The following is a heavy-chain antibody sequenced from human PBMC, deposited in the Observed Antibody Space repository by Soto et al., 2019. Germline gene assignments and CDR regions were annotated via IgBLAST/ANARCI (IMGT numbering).Heavy chain of an antibody. CDR3: ARDVSPGSSGYYLEAFDI. D-gene: IGHD6-25*01. CDR1: GFTFGNYW. Sequence: EVQLVESGGGLVQPGGSLRLSCAASGFTFGNYWMTWVRQAPGKGLEWVANIKGDGSAKSDLDSERGRFTVSRDNAENSLFLQMNILRAEDTALYYCARDVSPGSSGYYLEAFDIWGQGTMVTVS. CDR2: IKGDGSAK. V-gene: IGHV3-7*05. J-gene: IGHJ3*02.